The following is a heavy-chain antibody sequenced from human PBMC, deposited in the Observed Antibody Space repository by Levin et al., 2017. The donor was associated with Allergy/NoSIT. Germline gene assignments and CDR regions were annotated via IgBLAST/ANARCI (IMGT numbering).Heavy chain of an antibody. D-gene: IGHD3-10*01. CDR2: ISGSGGRT. Sequence: GGSLRLSCAGSGFPFSSYAMSWVRQAPGKGLEWVSAISGSGGRTYYADSVKGRFTISRDNSKNTLSLQMNSLRAEDTAVYYCAKGMYVVWIRETRTRVNRGQGNLVTVAS. V-gene: IGHV3-23*01. CDR1: GFPFSSYA. CDR3: AKGMYVVWIRETRTRVN. J-gene: IGHJ4*02.